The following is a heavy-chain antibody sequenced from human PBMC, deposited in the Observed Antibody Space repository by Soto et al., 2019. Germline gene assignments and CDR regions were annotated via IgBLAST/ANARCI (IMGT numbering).Heavy chain of an antibody. J-gene: IGHJ6*02. CDR1: GFTVSSNY. CDR3: ARHMGMYYYDPYGMDV. CDR2: IYSGGST. D-gene: IGHD3-22*01. Sequence: EVQLVESGGGLVQPGGSLRLSCAASGFTVSSNYMSWVRQAPGKGLEWVSAIYSGGSTYYADSVKGRFTISRDNSKNTLHLQMNSLRGEDTAVYYCARHMGMYYYDPYGMDVWGRGTTVTVSS. V-gene: IGHV3-66*04.